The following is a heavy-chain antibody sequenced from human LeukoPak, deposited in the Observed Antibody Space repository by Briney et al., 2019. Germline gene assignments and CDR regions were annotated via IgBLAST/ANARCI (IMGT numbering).Heavy chain of an antibody. Sequence: GGSLRLSCTGSGFTFSNYEMNWVRQAPGKGPEWIAYISGSGTGIYYADSVKGRFTISRDNANLYLQMSGLRAEDTSLYYCARSKKVGDDSFEYWGQGTLVTVSS. V-gene: IGHV3-48*03. CDR3: ARSKKVGDDSFEY. CDR2: ISGSGTGI. CDR1: GFTFSNYE. D-gene: IGHD3-10*01. J-gene: IGHJ4*02.